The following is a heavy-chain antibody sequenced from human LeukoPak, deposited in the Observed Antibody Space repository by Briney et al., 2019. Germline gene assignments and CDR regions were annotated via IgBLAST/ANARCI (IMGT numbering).Heavy chain of an antibody. D-gene: IGHD5-12*01. V-gene: IGHV4-30-2*01. CDR3: ARVAAYERYYFDY. CDR1: GGSISSGGYS. Sequence: SQTLSLTCAVSGGSISSGGYSWRWIRQPPGKGLEWIGYIYHSGSTYYNPSLKSRVTISVDRSKNQFSLKLSSVTAADTAVYYCARVAAYERYYFDYWGQGTLVTVSS. CDR2: IYHSGST. J-gene: IGHJ4*02.